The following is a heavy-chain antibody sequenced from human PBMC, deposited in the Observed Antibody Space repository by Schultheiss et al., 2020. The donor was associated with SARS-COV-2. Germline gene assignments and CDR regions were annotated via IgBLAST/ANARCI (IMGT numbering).Heavy chain of an antibody. CDR1: GYIFTYHY. CDR3: ARVEGGLVSRIIQPGWFDP. D-gene: IGHD3-16*01. J-gene: IGHJ5*02. CDR2: ISVFNGNT. Sequence: ASVKVSCKTSGYIFTYHYIHWVRQAPGLGLEWMGWISVFNGNTNYAQMFQDRVIMTTDASTSTAYMELRSLRSDDTAVYYCARVEGGLVSRIIQPGWFDPWGQGTLVTVSS. V-gene: IGHV1-18*04.